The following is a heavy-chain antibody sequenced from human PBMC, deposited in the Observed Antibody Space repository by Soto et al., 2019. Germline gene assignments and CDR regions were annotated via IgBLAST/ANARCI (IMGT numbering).Heavy chain of an antibody. CDR2: ISGSGGST. CDR3: AKWGGDIVVVVAAEDRGTAQISDY. J-gene: IGHJ4*02. Sequence: GGSLRLSCAASGFTFSSYAMSWVRQAPGKGLEWVSAISGSGGSTYYADSVKGRFTISRDNSKNTLYLQMNSLRAEDTAVYYCAKWGGDIVVVVAAEDRGTAQISDYWGQGTLVTVSS. D-gene: IGHD2-15*01. V-gene: IGHV3-23*01. CDR1: GFTFSSYA.